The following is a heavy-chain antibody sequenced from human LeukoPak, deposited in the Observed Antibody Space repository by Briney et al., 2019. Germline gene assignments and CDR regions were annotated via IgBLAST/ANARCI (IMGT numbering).Heavy chain of an antibody. J-gene: IGHJ4*02. D-gene: IGHD3-3*01. Sequence: SETLSPTCGVSGGSVTSTNWWTWVRQPPGKGLEWIGEVHLDGRTNYNPSLKSRLTMSVDLSENHVSLKLTSVTAADTAVYYCAREGGFYRPLDYSGQGTLVTVSS. CDR2: VHLDGRT. V-gene: IGHV4-4*02. CDR3: AREGGFYRPLDY. CDR1: GGSVTSTNW.